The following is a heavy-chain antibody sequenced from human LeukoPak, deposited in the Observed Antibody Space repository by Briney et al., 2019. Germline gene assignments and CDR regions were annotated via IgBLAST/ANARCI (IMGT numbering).Heavy chain of an antibody. CDR3: ARVSGYDWESFYDY. Sequence: SETLSLTCTVSGGSISSGSYYWSWIRQPAGKGLEWIGYIYYSGSTNYNPSLKSRVTISVDTSKNRFSLKLSSVTAADTAMYYCARVSGYDWESFYDYWGQGSLVTVSS. D-gene: IGHD5-12*01. J-gene: IGHJ4*02. CDR1: GGSISSGSYY. CDR2: IYYSGST. V-gene: IGHV4-61*10.